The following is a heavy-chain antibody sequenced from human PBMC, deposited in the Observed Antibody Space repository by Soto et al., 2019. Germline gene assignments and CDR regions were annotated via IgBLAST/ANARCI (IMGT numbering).Heavy chain of an antibody. Sequence: QLQLQESGPGLVKPSETLSLTCTVSGGSISSSSYYWGWIRQPPGKGLEWIGSIYYSGSTYYNPSLKSRVTISGDTSKNQFSLKLSSVTAADTAVYYCARRWSGSRLSEGDAFDIWGQGTMVTVSS. CDR1: GGSISSSSYY. CDR2: IYYSGST. CDR3: ARRWSGSRLSEGDAFDI. D-gene: IGHD2-15*01. J-gene: IGHJ3*02. V-gene: IGHV4-39*01.